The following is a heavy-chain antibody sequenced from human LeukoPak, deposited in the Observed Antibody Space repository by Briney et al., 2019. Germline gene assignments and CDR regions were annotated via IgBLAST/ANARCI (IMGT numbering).Heavy chain of an antibody. J-gene: IGHJ4*02. CDR1: GYSFTSYF. Sequence: ASVKVSCKASGYSFTSYFIHWVRQAPGQGLEWMGLINPGGGTRLLNPGYGGTNYAQEFQGRVTMTRDTSTSAVYMDLSSLRSDDTAIYYCAIAAGGTGLDYWGRGTLVTVSS. V-gene: IGHV1-46*01. CDR3: AIAAGGTGLDY. D-gene: IGHD2-8*02. CDR2: INPGGGTRLLNPGYGGT.